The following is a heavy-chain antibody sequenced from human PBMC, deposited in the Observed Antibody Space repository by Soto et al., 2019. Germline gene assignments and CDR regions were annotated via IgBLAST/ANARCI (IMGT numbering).Heavy chain of an antibody. J-gene: IGHJ5*02. V-gene: IGHV4-30-4*01. CDR3: ARLSCTSSTCYFPGWFDP. CDR2: VYYSGSS. CDR1: GDSISGGASF. Sequence: SETLSLTCTVSGDSISGGASFWSWIRQPPGKGLEWIANVYYSGSSYYNPTLKSRLTISVDTTKNQFSLQLKSMTAADTAVYYCARLSCTSSTCYFPGWFDPWGQGTLVTVSS. D-gene: IGHD2-2*01.